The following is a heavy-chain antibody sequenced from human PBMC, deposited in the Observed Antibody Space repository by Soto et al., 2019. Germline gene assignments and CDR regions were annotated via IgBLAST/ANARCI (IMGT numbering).Heavy chain of an antibody. D-gene: IGHD2-15*01. J-gene: IGHJ6*02. CDR2: IIPIFGTA. CDR3: ASVETQRYYYGMDV. Sequence: SVRVSCKASGGTFSSYAISWVRQAPGQGLEWMGGIIPIFGTANYAQKFQGRVTITADESTSTAYMELSSLRSEDTAVYYCASVETQRYYYGMDVWGQGTTVTVSS. CDR1: GGTFSSYA. V-gene: IGHV1-69*13.